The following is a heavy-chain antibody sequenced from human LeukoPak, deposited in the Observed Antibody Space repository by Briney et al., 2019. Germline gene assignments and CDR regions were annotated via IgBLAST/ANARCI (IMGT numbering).Heavy chain of an antibody. J-gene: IGHJ4*02. D-gene: IGHD6-19*01. Sequence: GGSLRLSCAASGFTFSNYEMNWVRQAPGKGLEWVSYISSSGYIIYYADSVKGRFTISRDNAKNSLYLQMNSLRAEDTAVYYCTRDSSGWFDYWGQGTLDTVSS. CDR1: GFTFSNYE. CDR2: ISSSGYII. V-gene: IGHV3-48*03. CDR3: TRDSSGWFDY.